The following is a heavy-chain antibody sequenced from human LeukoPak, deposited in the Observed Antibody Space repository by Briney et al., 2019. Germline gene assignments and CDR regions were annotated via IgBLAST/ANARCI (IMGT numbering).Heavy chain of an antibody. J-gene: IGHJ4*02. CDR3: ARDKPYYYDSSGYSGDY. V-gene: IGHV1-2*06. CDR2: INPNSGGT. D-gene: IGHD3-22*01. CDR1: GYTFTGYY. Sequence: ASVKVSCKASGYTFTGYYMHWVRQAPGQGLEWMGRINPNSGGTNYAQKLQGRVTMTTDTSTSTAYMELRSLRSDDTAVYYCARDKPYYYDSSGYSGDYWGQGTLVTVSS.